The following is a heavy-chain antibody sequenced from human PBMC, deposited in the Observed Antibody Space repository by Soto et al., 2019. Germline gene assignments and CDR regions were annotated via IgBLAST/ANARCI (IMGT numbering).Heavy chain of an antibody. D-gene: IGHD3-10*01. CDR3: ARQGFGPLHGLVDV. CDR2: VHHSWGS. J-gene: IGHJ6*02. CDR1: GGSISSYY. V-gene: IGHV4-59*08. Sequence: QVQLQESGPGLVKPSETLSLSCTVSGGSISSYYWSWFRQSPGKRMEWIGYVHHSWGSSYNPSLRTRVAISLDTSKSQFSLTVTSVTATDTAGYSCARQGFGPLHGLVDVWGQGTTVTVSS.